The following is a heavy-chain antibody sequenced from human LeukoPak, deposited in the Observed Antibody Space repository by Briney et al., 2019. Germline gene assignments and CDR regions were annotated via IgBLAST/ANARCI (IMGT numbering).Heavy chain of an antibody. D-gene: IGHD3-10*01. V-gene: IGHV3-48*01. CDR3: ARDTHYYGSGSPAFDI. J-gene: IGHJ3*02. CDR2: ISFSTSTI. CDR1: GFTFSTYS. Sequence: PGWSLSLSCVASGFTFSTYSMNWVRQAPGKGVGWVSYISFSTSTIYYADSVKGRFTISRDNAKNALYLQMNSLRAEDTAMYYCARDTHYYGSGSPAFDIWGQGTMVTVSS.